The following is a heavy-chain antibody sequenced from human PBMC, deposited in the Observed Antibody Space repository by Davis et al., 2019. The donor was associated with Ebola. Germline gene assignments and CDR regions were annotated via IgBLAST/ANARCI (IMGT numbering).Heavy chain of an antibody. V-gene: IGHV3-43*01. CDR3: ALGGGGGY. D-gene: IGHD3-16*01. CDR2: ISWDGGST. CDR1: GFTFSSYT. J-gene: IGHJ4*02. Sequence: PGGSLRFSCAASGFTFSSYTMHWVRQAPGKGLEWVSLISWDGGSTYYADSVKGRFTISRDNSKNSLYLQMNSLRTEDTALYYCALGGGGGYWGQGTLVTVSS.